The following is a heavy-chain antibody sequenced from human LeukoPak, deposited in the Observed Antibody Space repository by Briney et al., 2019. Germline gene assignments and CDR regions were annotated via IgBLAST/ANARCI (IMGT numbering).Heavy chain of an antibody. CDR3: AREYYYDSSGYYPTFDY. CDR2: ISYDGSNK. D-gene: IGHD3-22*01. CDR1: GFTFSSYA. V-gene: IGHV3-30-3*01. Sequence: PGGSLRPSCAASGFTFSSYAMHWVRQAPGKGLEWVAVISYDGSNKYYADSVKGRFTISRDNSKNTLYLQMNSLRAEDTAVYYCAREYYYDSSGYYPTFDYWGQGTLVTVSS. J-gene: IGHJ4*02.